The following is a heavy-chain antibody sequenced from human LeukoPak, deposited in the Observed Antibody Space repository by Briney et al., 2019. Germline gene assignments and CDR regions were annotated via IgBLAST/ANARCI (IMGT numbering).Heavy chain of an antibody. CDR3: VSSSSFCWFDP. J-gene: IGHJ5*02. V-gene: IGHV1-18*01. D-gene: IGHD6-6*01. CDR1: GYTFTSYG. CDR2: ISAYNGNT. Sequence: ASVEVSCKASGYTFTSYGISWVRQAPGQGLEWMGWISAYNGNTNYAQKLQGRVTMTTDTSTSTAYMELRSLRSDDTAVYYCVSSSSFCWFDPWGQGTLVTVSS.